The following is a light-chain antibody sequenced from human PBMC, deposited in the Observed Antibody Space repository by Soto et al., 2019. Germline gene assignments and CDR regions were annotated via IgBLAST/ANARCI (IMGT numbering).Light chain of an antibody. CDR1: SSDVGVYDY. J-gene: IGLJ1*01. CDR3: TSFTTTRTFV. V-gene: IGLV2-14*01. Sequence: QSALTQPASVSGSPGQSITISCSGTSSDVGVYDYVSWYQQRPGKAPKLMIYEVTNRPSGVSNRFAGSKSGNTASLTISGLQAEDEADYYCTSFTTTRTFVFGTGPKLTVL. CDR2: EVT.